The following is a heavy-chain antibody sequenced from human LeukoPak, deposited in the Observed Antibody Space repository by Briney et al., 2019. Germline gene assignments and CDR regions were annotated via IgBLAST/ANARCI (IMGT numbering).Heavy chain of an antibody. J-gene: IGHJ4*02. CDR1: GFTFSSYW. CDR2: IKQDGSEK. CDR3: AKVGGPWYYFDY. V-gene: IGHV3-7*03. Sequence: PGGSLRLSCAASGFTFSSYWMSWVRQAPGKGLEWAANIKQDGSEKYYVDSVKGRFTISRDNSKNTLYLQMNSLRAEDTAVYYCAKVGGPWYYFDYWGQGTLVTVSS. D-gene: IGHD4-23*01.